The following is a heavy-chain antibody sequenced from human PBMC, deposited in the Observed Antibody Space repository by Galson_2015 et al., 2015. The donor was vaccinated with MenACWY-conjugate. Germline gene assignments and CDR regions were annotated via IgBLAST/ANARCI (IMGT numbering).Heavy chain of an antibody. J-gene: IGHJ4*02. CDR1: DDSVNSGSYY. D-gene: IGHD1-7*01. Sequence: SETLSLTCTVSDDSVNSGSYYWNWIRQPPGKVLEWIGYVYYNGNTNYNPSVESRVTISVDTSKNQFSLRLSSVTAADTAVYYCARAAWNYMFFDSWGQGSLVTVSS. CDR3: ARAAWNYMFFDS. CDR2: VYYNGNT. V-gene: IGHV4-61*01.